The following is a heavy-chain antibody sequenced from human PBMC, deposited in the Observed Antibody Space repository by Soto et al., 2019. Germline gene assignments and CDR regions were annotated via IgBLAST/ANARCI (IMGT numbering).Heavy chain of an antibody. CDR1: GGSISSSSYY. CDR2: IYYSGST. V-gene: IGHV4-39*01. Sequence: SETLSLTCTVSGGSISSSSYYWGWIRQPPGKGLEWIGSIYYSGSTYYNPSLKSRVTISVDTSKNQFSLKLSSVTAADTAVYYCARRGYCSSTSCYRPDAFDIWGQGTMVTVSS. CDR3: ARRGYCSSTSCYRPDAFDI. D-gene: IGHD2-2*01. J-gene: IGHJ3*02.